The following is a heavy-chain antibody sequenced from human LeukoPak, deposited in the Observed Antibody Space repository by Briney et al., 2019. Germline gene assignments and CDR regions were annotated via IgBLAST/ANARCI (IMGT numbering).Heavy chain of an antibody. V-gene: IGHV1-18*01. J-gene: IGHJ4*02. Sequence: GASVKVSCKASGYTFTSYGISWVRQAPGQGLEWMGWISAYNGNTNYAQKLQGRVTMTRDTSTSTVYMELSSLRSEDTAVYYCAITVAGTGYYFDYWGQGTLVTVSS. CDR1: GYTFTSYG. CDR3: AITVAGTGYYFDY. D-gene: IGHD6-19*01. CDR2: ISAYNGNT.